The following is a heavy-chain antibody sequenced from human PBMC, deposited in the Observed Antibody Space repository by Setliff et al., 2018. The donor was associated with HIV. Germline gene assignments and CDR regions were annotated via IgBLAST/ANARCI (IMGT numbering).Heavy chain of an antibody. Sequence: PSETLSLTCTVSGGSISSGSYYWSRIRQPAGKGLEWIGHIYTSGSTNYNPSLKSRVTISVDTSKNQFSLKLSSVTAADTAVYYCARRHYDFWSGYYNWFDPWGQGTLVTVSS. CDR3: ARRHYDFWSGYYNWFDP. V-gene: IGHV4-61*09. CDR2: IYTSGST. CDR1: GGSISSGSYY. D-gene: IGHD3-3*01. J-gene: IGHJ5*02.